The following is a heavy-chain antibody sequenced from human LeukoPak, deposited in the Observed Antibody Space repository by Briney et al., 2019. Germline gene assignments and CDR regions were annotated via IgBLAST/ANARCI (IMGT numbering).Heavy chain of an antibody. V-gene: IGHV4-59*08. Sequence: PSETLSLTCTVSGGSISNYYWSWIRQPPGKGLEWIGYIYHSGSTKYNPSLKSRVTISIDTSKNQFSLKLSSVTAADTAAYYCARQGGSPSNLDYWGQGTLVTVSS. CDR1: GGSISNYY. D-gene: IGHD1-26*01. J-gene: IGHJ4*02. CDR3: ARQGGSPSNLDY. CDR2: IYHSGST.